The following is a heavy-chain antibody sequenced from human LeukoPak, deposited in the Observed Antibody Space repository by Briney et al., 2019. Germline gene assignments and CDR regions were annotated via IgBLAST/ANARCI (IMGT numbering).Heavy chain of an antibody. D-gene: IGHD2-2*01. CDR3: APGPCSSSTCYAAEGY. J-gene: IGHJ4*02. CDR2: ISSSSTII. V-gene: IGHV3-48*03. Sequence: GGSLRLSCAASGFTFSSYELYWVRQAPGKGLEWISYISSSSTIIKYADSVRGRFTISRDDARESLYLQMNSLRAEDTAVYYCAPGPCSSSTCYAAEGYWGQGTLVTVSS. CDR1: GFTFSSYE.